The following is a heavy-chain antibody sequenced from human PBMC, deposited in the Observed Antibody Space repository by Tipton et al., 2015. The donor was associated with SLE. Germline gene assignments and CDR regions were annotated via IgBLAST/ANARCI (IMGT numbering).Heavy chain of an antibody. D-gene: IGHD4-11*01. Sequence: QLVQSGGGVVQPGGSLRLSCAASGFIFSSYGMHWVRQAPGKGLAWVAFIRYDGSNKYYADSVKGRFTISRDNSKNTLYLQMNSLRAEDTAVYYCARDLHLYSNYEEGLYYYYGMDVWGQGTTVTVSS. CDR1: GFIFSSYG. CDR2: IRYDGSNK. J-gene: IGHJ6*02. V-gene: IGHV3-30*02. CDR3: ARDLHLYSNYEEGLYYYYGMDV.